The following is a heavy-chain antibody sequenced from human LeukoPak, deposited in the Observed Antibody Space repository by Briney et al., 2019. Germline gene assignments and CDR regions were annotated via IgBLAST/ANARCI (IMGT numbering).Heavy chain of an antibody. CDR1: GGTFSSYA. CDR2: IIPIFGTA. D-gene: IGHD5-18*01. V-gene: IGHV1-69*05. J-gene: IGHJ4*02. CDR3: ARDGGYSYGLYFDY. Sequence: SVKVSCKASGGTFSSYAISWVRQTPGQGLEWMGRIIPIFGTANYAQKFQGRVTITTDESTSTAYMELSSLRSEDTAVYYCARDGGYSYGLYFDYWGQGTLVTVSS.